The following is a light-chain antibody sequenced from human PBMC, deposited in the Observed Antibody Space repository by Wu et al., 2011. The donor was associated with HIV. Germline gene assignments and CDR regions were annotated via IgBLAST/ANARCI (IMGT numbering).Light chain of an antibody. V-gene: IGKV1-27*01. CDR3: QQYNNWPRS. CDR2: AAS. J-gene: IGKJ2*03. Sequence: DIQMTQSPSSLSASVGDRVTITCRASQGISNFLAPWYQQKPGKPPKVLIYAASTLQSGVPSRFSGSGSGTEFTLTISSLQPEDFAVYYCQQYNNWPRSFGQGTKLEIK. CDR1: QGISNF.